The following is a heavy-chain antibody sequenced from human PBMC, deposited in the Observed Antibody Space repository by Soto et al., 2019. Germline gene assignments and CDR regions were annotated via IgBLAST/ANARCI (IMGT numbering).Heavy chain of an antibody. CDR3: ATTSGYSRSLDV. D-gene: IGHD6-13*01. CDR1: GGTFSSYT. Sequence: QVQLVQSGAEVKKPGSSVKVPCKASGGTFSSYTISWVRQAPGKGLEWMGRISPILGIANYAQKFQGRVTITADKSTSTAYMELSSLRSEDTAVYYCATTSGYSRSLDVWGQGTTVTVSS. CDR2: ISPILGIA. J-gene: IGHJ6*02. V-gene: IGHV1-69*02.